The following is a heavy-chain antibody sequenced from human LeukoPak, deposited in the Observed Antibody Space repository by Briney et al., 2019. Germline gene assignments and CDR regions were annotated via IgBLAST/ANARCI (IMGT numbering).Heavy chain of an antibody. J-gene: IGHJ4*02. V-gene: IGHV3-23*01. CDR1: GFTFSSYA. Sequence: GGSLRLSCAASGFTFSSYAMSWVRQAPGKGLEWVSAISGSGGSTYYADSVKGRFTISRDNSKNTLYLQMNSLRAEDTAVYYCAKDPVAYYYDSSGAGDYFDYWGQGTLVTVSP. D-gene: IGHD3-22*01. CDR3: AKDPVAYYYDSSGAGDYFDY. CDR2: ISGSGGST.